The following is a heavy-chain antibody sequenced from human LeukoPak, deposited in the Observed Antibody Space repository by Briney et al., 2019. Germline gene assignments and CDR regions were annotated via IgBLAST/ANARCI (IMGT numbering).Heavy chain of an antibody. CDR1: GFTFDDYA. CDR2: ISWDGGST. J-gene: IGHJ6*03. D-gene: IGHD3-3*01. Sequence: RGSLRLSCAASGFTFDDYAMHWVRQAPGKGLEWVSLISWDGGSTYYADSVKGRFTISRDNSKNSLYLQMNSLRAEDTALYYCAKDGLFGVVTPYYYYYMDVWGKGTTVTVSS. CDR3: AKDGLFGVVTPYYYYYMDV. V-gene: IGHV3-43D*04.